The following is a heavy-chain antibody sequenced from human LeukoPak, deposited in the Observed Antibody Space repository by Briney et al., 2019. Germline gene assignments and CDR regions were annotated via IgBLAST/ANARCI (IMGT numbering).Heavy chain of an antibody. Sequence: GRSLRLSCAASGFTFSSYGMHWVRQAPGKGLEWVAVTSYDGSNKYYADSVKGRFTISRDNSKNTLYLQMNSLRAEDTAVYYCAKDDSSGLFDYWGQGTLVTVSS. CDR3: AKDDSSGLFDY. J-gene: IGHJ4*02. CDR1: GFTFSSYG. D-gene: IGHD6-19*01. CDR2: TSYDGSNK. V-gene: IGHV3-30*18.